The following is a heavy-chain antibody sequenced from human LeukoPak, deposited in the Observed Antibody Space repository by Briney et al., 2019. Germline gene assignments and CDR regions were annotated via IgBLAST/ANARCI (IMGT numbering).Heavy chain of an antibody. D-gene: IGHD2-15*01. V-gene: IGHV4-4*09. CDR1: GDSSNTYY. Sequence: SETLSLNCTVSGDSSNTYYWTWLRQPPGKGLEWIGYVHTSGSTNYNPSLKSRVTMSVDTSKNQFSLSLSSVTAADTAVYYCARPGQSAWWVYFNYWGQGILVTVSS. J-gene: IGHJ4*02. CDR2: VHTSGST. CDR3: ARPGQSAWWVYFNY.